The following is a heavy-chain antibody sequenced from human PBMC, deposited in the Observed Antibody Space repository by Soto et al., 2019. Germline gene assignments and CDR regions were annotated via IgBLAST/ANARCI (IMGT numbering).Heavy chain of an antibody. Sequence: QVQLVESGGGVVQPGTSLRLSCAASGFSFSSYGMHWVRQAPAKGLEWVTVIWHDGNNKYYADSVKGRFTISRDNSKNTLYLQMNSLRGEDTAVYYCAREGGVAVFFMDVWGQGTTVPVSS. CDR3: AREGGVAVFFMDV. CDR2: IWHDGNNK. CDR1: GFSFSSYG. J-gene: IGHJ6*02. V-gene: IGHV3-33*01. D-gene: IGHD3-16*01.